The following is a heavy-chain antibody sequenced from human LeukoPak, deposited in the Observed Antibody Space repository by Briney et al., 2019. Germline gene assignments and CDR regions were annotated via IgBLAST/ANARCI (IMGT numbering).Heavy chain of an antibody. CDR3: GRYPTALLLSAHEGSGDFMDV. CDR2: ITWNGGST. Sequence: GGSLRLSCAASRVTFEEYGLNSVPPPPGKRLEWVSRITWNGGSTGYGECVKGRFTIAGDNAKIHLFLQMNSLRAEDTALYFCGRYPTALLLSAHEGSGDFMDVWGRGTMVTVSS. D-gene: IGHD2/OR15-2a*01. J-gene: IGHJ6*03. V-gene: IGHV3-20*04. CDR1: RVTFEEYG.